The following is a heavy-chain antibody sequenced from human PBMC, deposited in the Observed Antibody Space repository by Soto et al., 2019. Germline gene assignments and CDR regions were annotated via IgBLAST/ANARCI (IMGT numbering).Heavy chain of an antibody. CDR3: ARVGGGTSPIKTGTVYFDN. CDR1: GGSFSGYY. J-gene: IGHJ4*02. CDR2: INHSGST. D-gene: IGHD3-10*01. Sequence: SETLSLTCAVYGGSFSGYYWSWIRQPPGKGLEWIGEINHSGSTNYNPSLKSRVTISVDTSKNQFSLKLSSVTAADTAVYYCARVGGGTSPIKTGTVYFDNWGQRTLLTISS. V-gene: IGHV4-34*01.